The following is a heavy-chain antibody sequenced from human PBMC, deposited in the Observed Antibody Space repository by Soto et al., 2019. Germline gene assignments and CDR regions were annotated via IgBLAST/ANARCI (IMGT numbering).Heavy chain of an antibody. CDR3: AKGPYSTSSGGWFDP. J-gene: IGHJ5*02. V-gene: IGHV3-9*01. CDR1: GFTFDDYA. D-gene: IGHD6-6*01. CDR2: INWNGARI. Sequence: EMQLVESGGGLVQPGRSLRLSCAASGFTFDDYAMFWVRQAPGKGLEWVSSINWNGARIAYADAVKGRFTISRDNAKNSLFLQMTSLRDDDTAFYYCAKGPYSTSSGGWFDPWGQGTLVTDSS.